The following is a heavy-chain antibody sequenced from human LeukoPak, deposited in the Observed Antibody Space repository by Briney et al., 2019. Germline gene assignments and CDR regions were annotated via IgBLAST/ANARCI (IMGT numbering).Heavy chain of an antibody. J-gene: IGHJ4*02. V-gene: IGHV4-59*12. CDR1: GGSISSYY. CDR3: ARDMEIAAAGGDY. D-gene: IGHD6-13*01. CDR2: IYYSGST. Sequence: SETLSLTCTVSGGSISSYYWSWIRQPPGKGLEWIGYIYYSGSTYYNPSLKSRVTISVDTSKNQFSLKLSSVTAADTAVYYCARDMEIAAAGGDYWGQGTLVTVSS.